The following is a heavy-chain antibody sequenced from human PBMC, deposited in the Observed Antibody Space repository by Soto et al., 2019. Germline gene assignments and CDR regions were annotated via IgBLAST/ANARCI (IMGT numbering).Heavy chain of an antibody. V-gene: IGHV4-4*02. J-gene: IGHJ5*02. D-gene: IGHD3-10*01. Sequence: QVQLQESGPGLVKPSGTLSLTCAVSGGSISSSNWWSWVRQPPGKELEWIGEIYHSGSTNYNPSLKSRVTISVDKSKNQFSLKLSSVTAADTAVYYCARGRLLWFGRTPVGWFDPWGQGTLVTVSS. CDR1: GGSISSSNW. CDR3: ARGRLLWFGRTPVGWFDP. CDR2: IYHSGST.